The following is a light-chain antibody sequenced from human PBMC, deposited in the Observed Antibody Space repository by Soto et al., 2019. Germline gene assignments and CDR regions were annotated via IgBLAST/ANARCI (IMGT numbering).Light chain of an antibody. Sequence: QSALTQPASVSGSPGQSITISCTGTSSDVGGYNYVSWYQHHPGKAPKLIIYDVSNRPSGVSNRFSGSKSGNMASLTISGLQAEDEADYYCSSYTSSIPLVVFGGGTKLTVL. CDR2: DVS. V-gene: IGLV2-14*03. CDR1: SSDVGGYNY. J-gene: IGLJ2*01. CDR3: SSYTSSIPLVV.